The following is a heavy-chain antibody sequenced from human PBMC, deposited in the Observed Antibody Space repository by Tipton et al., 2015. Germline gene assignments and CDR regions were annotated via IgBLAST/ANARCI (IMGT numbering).Heavy chain of an antibody. Sequence: TLSLTCTVSGASISSTSYYWGWIRQPPGKGLEWIGYISYTETSHYNPSLKSRVTISVDTSKTQFSLKMRSVTATDTAVYYCARARGRHGGLFDSWGQGTLVTVSS. CDR2: ISYTETS. D-gene: IGHD4-23*01. J-gene: IGHJ4*02. CDR1: GASISSTSYY. CDR3: ARARGRHGGLFDS. V-gene: IGHV4-61*05.